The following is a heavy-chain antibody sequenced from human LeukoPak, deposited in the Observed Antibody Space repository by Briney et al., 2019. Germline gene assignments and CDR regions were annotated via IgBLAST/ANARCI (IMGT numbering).Heavy chain of an antibody. CDR3: ARVVVPAATLSPFDP. CDR2: IYPGDSGT. V-gene: IGHV5-51*01. D-gene: IGHD2-2*01. J-gene: IGHJ5*02. Sequence: GESLKISCKGSGYSFTSYWIGWVRQMPGKGLEWMGIIYPGDSGTRYSPSFQGQVTISADKSISTAYLQWSSLKDSDTAMYYCARVVVPAATLSPFDPWGQGTLVTVSS. CDR1: GYSFTSYW.